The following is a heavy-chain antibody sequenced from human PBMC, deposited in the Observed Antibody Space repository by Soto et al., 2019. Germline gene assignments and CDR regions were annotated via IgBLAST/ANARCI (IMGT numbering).Heavy chain of an antibody. J-gene: IGHJ2*01. V-gene: IGHV3-66*01. D-gene: IGHD2-15*01. CDR3: ARGYVDRGSWTRYFDL. CDR1: GFTVSSNY. Sequence: GGSLRLSCAASGFTVSSNYMSWVRQAPGKGLEWVSVIYSGGGTYYADSVKGRFTISRDNSKNTLYLQMNSLRAEDTAVYYCARGYVDRGSWTRYFDLWGRGTLVTVSS. CDR2: IYSGGGT.